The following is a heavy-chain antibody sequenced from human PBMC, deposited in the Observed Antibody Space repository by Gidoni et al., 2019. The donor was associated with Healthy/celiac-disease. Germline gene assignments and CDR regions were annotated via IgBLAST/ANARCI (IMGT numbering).Heavy chain of an antibody. CDR1: GSTFDDYG. V-gene: IGHV3-20*04. CDR2: INWNGSST. CDR3: ARAGQTDAFDI. J-gene: IGHJ3*02. Sequence: EVQLVESGGGVVRPGGSLRPSWAASGSTFDDYGMSWVRQAPGKGLEWVSGINWNGSSTSYADSVKGRFTISRDNAKNSLYLQMNSLRAEDTALYYCARAGQTDAFDIWGQGTMVTVSS.